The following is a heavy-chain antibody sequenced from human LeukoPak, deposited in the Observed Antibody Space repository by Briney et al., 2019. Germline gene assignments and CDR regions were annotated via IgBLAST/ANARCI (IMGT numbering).Heavy chain of an antibody. CDR3: ARVNNGFDIYQYYYGMDV. CDR2: INHSGRT. Sequence: PSETLSLTCAVSGGSFSGYYWTWIRQPPGKGLEWIGEINHSGRTNYNPSLKSRVIISVDTSKNQFSLKLSSVTAADTAVYYCARVNNGFDIYQYYYGMDVWGQGTTVTVSS. D-gene: IGHD5-12*01. V-gene: IGHV4-34*01. J-gene: IGHJ6*02. CDR1: GGSFSGYY.